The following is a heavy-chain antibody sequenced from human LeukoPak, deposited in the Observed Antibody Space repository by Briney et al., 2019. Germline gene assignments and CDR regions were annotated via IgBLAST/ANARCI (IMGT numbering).Heavy chain of an antibody. V-gene: IGHV1-2*06. CDR3: ARGRSYYESSGCWFDP. CDR1: GYTFTGYY. CDR2: INPNSGGT. D-gene: IGHD3-22*01. J-gene: IGHJ5*02. Sequence: ASVKVSCKASGYTFTGYYMHWVRQAPGQGLEWMGRINPNSGGTNYAQKFQGRVTMTRDTSISTAHMELSRLRSDDTAVYYCARGRSYYESSGCWFDPWGQGTLVTVSS.